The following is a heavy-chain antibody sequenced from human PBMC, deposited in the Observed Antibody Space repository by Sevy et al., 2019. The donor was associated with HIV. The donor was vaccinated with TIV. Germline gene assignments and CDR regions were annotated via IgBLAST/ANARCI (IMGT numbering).Heavy chain of an antibody. CDR2: SSYDEAHK. Sequence: GGSLRLSCVTSGFTFRTSGMHWVRQSPGKGLEWVASSSYDEAHKNYADSVRGRFSISKDNSKNTLYLQMSSLKTEDTAVYYCAKDYSAGITFVRGAYRARGDYFDYWGQGTQVTVSS. V-gene: IGHV3-30*18. D-gene: IGHD3-10*01. J-gene: IGHJ4*02. CDR3: AKDYSAGITFVRGAYRARGDYFDY. CDR1: GFTFRTSG.